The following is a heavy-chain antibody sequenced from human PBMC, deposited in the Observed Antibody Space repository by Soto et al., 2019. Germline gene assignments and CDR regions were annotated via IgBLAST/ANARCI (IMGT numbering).Heavy chain of an antibody. CDR3: ARRGLYDFWSGYYNPIFDY. V-gene: IGHV1-18*01. Sequence: QVQLVQSGAEVKKPGASVKVSCKASGYTFTSYGISWVRQAPGQGLEWMGWISAYNGNTNYAQKLQGRVTMTTDTSTSTAYMELRSLGSDDTAVYYCARRGLYDFWSGYYNPIFDYWGQGTLVTVSS. CDR1: GYTFTSYG. CDR2: ISAYNGNT. J-gene: IGHJ4*02. D-gene: IGHD3-3*01.